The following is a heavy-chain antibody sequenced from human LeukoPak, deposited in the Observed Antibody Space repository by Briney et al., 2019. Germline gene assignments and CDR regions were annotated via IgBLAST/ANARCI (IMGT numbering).Heavy chain of an antibody. CDR2: IYYSGST. Sequence: NPSETLSLTCTVSGGSISSYYWSWIRQPPGKGLEWIGYIYYSGSTNYNPSLKSRVTISVDTSKNQLSLKLRSVTAADTAVYYCARGGRDCYTLYPLDYWGQGTLVTVSS. J-gene: IGHJ4*02. V-gene: IGHV4-59*08. CDR1: GGSISSYY. D-gene: IGHD5-24*01. CDR3: ARGGRDCYTLYPLDY.